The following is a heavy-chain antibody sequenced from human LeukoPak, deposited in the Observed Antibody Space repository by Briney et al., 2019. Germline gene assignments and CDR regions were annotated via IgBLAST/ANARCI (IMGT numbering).Heavy chain of an antibody. CDR2: ISGTGGST. J-gene: IGHJ4*02. V-gene: IGHV3-23*01. CDR3: AKVFGGIVVAGSDY. Sequence: GGSLRLSCAASGFTFSNYAMSWVRQAPGKGLEWVSSISGTGGSTRQADSVKGRFTISRDNSKNTLYLQMNSLRGEDTAVYYCAKVFGGIVVAGSDYWGRGTLVTVSS. CDR1: GFTFSNYA. D-gene: IGHD6-19*01.